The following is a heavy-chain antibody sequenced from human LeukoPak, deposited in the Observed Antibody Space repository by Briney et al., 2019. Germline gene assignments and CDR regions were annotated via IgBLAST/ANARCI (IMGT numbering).Heavy chain of an antibody. Sequence: GGSLRLSCAASGFTFSSYWMSWVRQAPGKGLEWVANIKQDGSEKYYVDSVKGRFTISRDNAKNSLYLQMNSLRAEDTAVYYCARDVYYYGEDAFDIWGQGTMVTVSS. V-gene: IGHV3-7*01. CDR1: GFTFSSYW. D-gene: IGHD3-10*01. CDR2: IKQDGSEK. CDR3: ARDVYYYGEDAFDI. J-gene: IGHJ3*02.